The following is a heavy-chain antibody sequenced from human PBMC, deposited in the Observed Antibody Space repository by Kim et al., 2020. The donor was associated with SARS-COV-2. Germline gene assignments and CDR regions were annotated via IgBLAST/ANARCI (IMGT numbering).Heavy chain of an antibody. J-gene: IGHJ4*02. CDR1: GFTFNNYW. V-gene: IGHV3-74*01. CDR3: ARALAVAGTGGYY. D-gene: IGHD6-19*01. Sequence: GGSLRLSCAASGFTFNNYWMHWVRQAQGKGLVWVSRINSDGSSTSYADSVKGRFTISRDNAKNTVYLQMNSLRAEDTAVYYCARALAVAGTGGYYWGQGTLVTVSS. CDR2: INSDGSST.